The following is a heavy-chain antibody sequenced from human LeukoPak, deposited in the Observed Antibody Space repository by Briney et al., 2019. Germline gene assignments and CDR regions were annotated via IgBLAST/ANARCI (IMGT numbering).Heavy chain of an antibody. D-gene: IGHD6-19*01. CDR3: ARGSGWYRDYYYYMDV. CDR1: GGSISSYY. J-gene: IGHJ6*03. Sequence: SETLSLTCTVSGGSISSYYWSWIRQPAGKGLEWIGRIYTSGSTNYNPSLKSRVTMSVDTSKNQFSLKLSSVTAADTAVYYCARGSGWYRDYYYYMDVWGKGTTVTVSS. V-gene: IGHV4-4*07. CDR2: IYTSGST.